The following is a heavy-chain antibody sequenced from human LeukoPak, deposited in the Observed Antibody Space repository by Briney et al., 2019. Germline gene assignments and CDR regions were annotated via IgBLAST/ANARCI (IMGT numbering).Heavy chain of an antibody. J-gene: IGHJ6*03. Sequence: SETLSLTCAVYGVSFSGYYWSWIRQPPGKGLEWIGEINHSGSTNYNPSLKSRVTISVDTSKNQFSLKLSSVTAADTAVYYCARRVGLYYYYYMDVWGKGTTVTVSS. CDR2: INHSGST. CDR1: GVSFSGYY. V-gene: IGHV4-34*01. D-gene: IGHD1-26*01. CDR3: ARRVGLYYYYYMDV.